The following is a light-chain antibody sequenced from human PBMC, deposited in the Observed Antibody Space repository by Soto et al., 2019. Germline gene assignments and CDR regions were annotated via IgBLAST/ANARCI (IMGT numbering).Light chain of an antibody. Sequence: DIQMTQSPSTLSASVGDRVTITCRASQSISSWLAWYQQKPGKAPYLLISDVSSLERGVPSRFSGSGSGTEFTLTISSLQPEDFASYYCQKLDTYPLTFGQGTRLEI. J-gene: IGKJ5*01. V-gene: IGKV1-5*01. CDR2: DVS. CDR1: QSISSW. CDR3: QKLDTYPLT.